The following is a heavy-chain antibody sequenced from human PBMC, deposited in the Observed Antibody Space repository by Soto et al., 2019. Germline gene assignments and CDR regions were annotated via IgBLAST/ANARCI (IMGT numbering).Heavy chain of an antibody. D-gene: IGHD4-17*01. Sequence: QVLVQESGPGLVKPSQTLTLSCTVSGGSVDSGNHYWNWIRQPPGKGLEWIGYIYYGESTYYNPSLKSRATISVDTSQSRFSLRLTSVTAADTAVYYCARDTGSAMTTRIFDHWGQGTLVTVSS. CDR1: GGSVDSGNHY. V-gene: IGHV4-30-4*01. J-gene: IGHJ4*02. CDR2: IYYGEST. CDR3: ARDTGSAMTTRIFDH.